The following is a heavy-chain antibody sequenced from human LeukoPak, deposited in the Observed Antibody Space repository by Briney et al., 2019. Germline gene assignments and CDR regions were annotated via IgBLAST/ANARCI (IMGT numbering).Heavy chain of an antibody. V-gene: IGHV4-61*02. Sequence: SQTLSLTCTVSGGSISSGSYYWSWIRQPAGKGLEWIGRIYTSGSTNYNPSLKSRVTISVDTSKKQFSLKLSSVTAADTAVYYCARAKYYYYMDVWGKGTTVTVSS. CDR1: GGSISSGSYY. CDR2: IYTSGST. CDR3: ARAKYYYYMDV. J-gene: IGHJ6*03.